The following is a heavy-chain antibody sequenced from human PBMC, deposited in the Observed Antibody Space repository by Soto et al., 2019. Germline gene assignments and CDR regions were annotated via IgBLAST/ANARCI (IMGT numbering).Heavy chain of an antibody. J-gene: IGHJ4*02. CDR3: ARGVLRTFDY. Sequence: QVQLQESGPGLVKPSQTLSLTCTVSGGSIRSGGNSWSWIRQHSGKGLEWIGYICYSGSAYYNPALQSRLTISVDTSKNQFSLRLSSVTAADTAVYYCARGVLRTFDYWGQGTLVTVSS. CDR2: ICYSGSA. V-gene: IGHV4-31*03. CDR1: GGSIRSGGNS.